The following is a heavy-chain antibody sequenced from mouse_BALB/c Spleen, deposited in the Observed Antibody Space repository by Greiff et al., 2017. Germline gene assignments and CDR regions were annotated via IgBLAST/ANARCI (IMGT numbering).Heavy chain of an antibody. CDR2: ISDGGSYT. CDR3: ARDRTGTLYYAMDY. V-gene: IGHV5-4*02. J-gene: IGHJ4*01. CDR1: GFTFSDYY. D-gene: IGHD4-1*01. Sequence: VQLKESGGGLVKPGGSLKLSCAASGFTFSDYYMYWVRQTPEKRLEWVATISDGGSYTYYPDSVKGRFTISRDNAKNNLYLQMSSLKSEDTAMYYCARDRTGTLYYAMDYWGQGTSVTVSS.